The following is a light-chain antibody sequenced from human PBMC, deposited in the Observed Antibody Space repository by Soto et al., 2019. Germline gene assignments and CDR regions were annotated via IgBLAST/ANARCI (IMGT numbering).Light chain of an antibody. J-gene: IGLJ2*01. CDR3: QVWDSSSDDVI. Sequence: SYELTQPPSVSVAPGKTATITCGGHNVGSESVHWYQQRPGQAPVLVIYSDGDRPSAIPERFSGSKSGNTATLTIGRVEAGDEADYYCQVWDSSSDDVIFGGGTKLTVL. CDR2: SDG. CDR1: NVGSES. V-gene: IGLV3-21*04.